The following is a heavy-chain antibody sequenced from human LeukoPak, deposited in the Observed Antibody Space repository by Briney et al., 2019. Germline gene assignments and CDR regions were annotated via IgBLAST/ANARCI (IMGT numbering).Heavy chain of an antibody. D-gene: IGHD3-16*02. CDR2: ISSSSSYI. CDR1: GFTLSSYS. J-gene: IGHJ4*02. CDR3: ARASRDYVWGSYRYDFDY. Sequence: GGSLRLSCAASGFTLSSYSMNWVRQAPGKGLEWVSSISSSSSYIYYADSVKGRFTITRDNAKNSLYLQMNSLRAEDTAVYYCARASRDYVWGSYRYDFDYWGQGTLVTVSS. V-gene: IGHV3-21*01.